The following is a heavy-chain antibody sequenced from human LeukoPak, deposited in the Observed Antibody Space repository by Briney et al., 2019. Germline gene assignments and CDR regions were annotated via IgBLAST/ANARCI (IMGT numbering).Heavy chain of an antibody. CDR2: INSDGSST. CDR1: GFTFSSYW. CDR3: AREEVSYGDRYYFDY. D-gene: IGHD4-17*01. J-gene: IGHJ4*02. Sequence: GGSLRLSCAASGFTFSSYWMHWVRQAPGKELVWVSRINSDGSSTSYADSVKGRFTISRDNAKNTLYLQMDSLRAEDTAVYYCAREEVSYGDRYYFDYWGQGTLVTVSS. V-gene: IGHV3-74*01.